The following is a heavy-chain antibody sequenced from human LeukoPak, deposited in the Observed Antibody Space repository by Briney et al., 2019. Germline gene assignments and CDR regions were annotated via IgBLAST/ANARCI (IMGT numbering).Heavy chain of an antibody. V-gene: IGHV3-7*01. CDR1: GFTFSSYS. Sequence: PGGSLRLSCAASGFTFSSYSMTWVRQAPGQGLEWVANIAQDGSEAVYADSVRGRFTISRDNAENSLFLQMNSLRAEDTAVYFCSNGIYSTSYWGQGTPVIVSS. CDR2: IAQDGSEA. D-gene: IGHD6-6*01. J-gene: IGHJ4*02. CDR3: SNGIYSTSY.